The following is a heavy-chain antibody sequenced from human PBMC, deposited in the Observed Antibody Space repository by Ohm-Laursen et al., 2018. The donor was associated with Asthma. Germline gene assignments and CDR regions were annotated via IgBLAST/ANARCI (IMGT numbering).Heavy chain of an antibody. Sequence: SEALSLTCTVSGGSISSYYWSWIRQPPGKGLEWIGYIYYSGSTNYNPSLKSRVTISVDTSKNQFPLKLTSVTAADTAVYYCASQPRYFYGLDVWGQGTTVAVSS. CDR1: GGSISSYY. CDR2: IYYSGST. V-gene: IGHV4-59*12. J-gene: IGHJ6*02. CDR3: ASQPRYFYGLDV.